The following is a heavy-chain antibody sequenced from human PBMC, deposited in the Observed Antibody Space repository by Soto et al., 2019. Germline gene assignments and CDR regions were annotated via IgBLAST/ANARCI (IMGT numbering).Heavy chain of an antibody. J-gene: IGHJ5*02. V-gene: IGHV4-31*03. CDR2: IYYNGNT. CDR1: GGSISGNGYY. Sequence: SETLSLTCTVSGGSISGNGYYWSWIRQHPGKGLEWIGYIYYNGNTHYNPSLKSRVTISSDTSNNRFSLRLPTVTAADTVMYYCAREITIFGLLISEGWFDPWGQGTLVTVSS. D-gene: IGHD3-3*01. CDR3: AREITIFGLLISEGWFDP.